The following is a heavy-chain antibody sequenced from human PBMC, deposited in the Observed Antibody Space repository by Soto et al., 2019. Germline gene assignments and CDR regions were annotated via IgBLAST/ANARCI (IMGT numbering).Heavy chain of an antibody. CDR3: AKDPRNIVVVPAAP. CDR1: GFTFSSYA. Sequence: GGSLRLSCAASGFTFSSYAMSWVRQAPGKGLEWVSAISGSGGSTYYADSVKGRFTISRDNTKNTLYLQMNSLRAEDTAVYYCAKDPRNIVVVPAAPWGQGTLVTVSS. D-gene: IGHD2-2*01. V-gene: IGHV3-23*01. CDR2: ISGSGGST. J-gene: IGHJ4*02.